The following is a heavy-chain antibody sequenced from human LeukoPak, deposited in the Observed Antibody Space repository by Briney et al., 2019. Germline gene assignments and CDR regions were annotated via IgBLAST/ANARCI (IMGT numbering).Heavy chain of an antibody. CDR3: ATAGQGYSGDYYYMDV. V-gene: IGHV1-18*01. D-gene: IGHD6-13*01. Sequence: GASVKVSCKASGYTFTSYGISWVRQAPGQGLEWMGWISAYNGNTNYAQKLQGRVTMTTDTSTSTAYMELRSLRSEDTAVYYCATAGQGYSGDYYYMDVWGKGTTVTISS. CDR1: GYTFTSYG. J-gene: IGHJ6*03. CDR2: ISAYNGNT.